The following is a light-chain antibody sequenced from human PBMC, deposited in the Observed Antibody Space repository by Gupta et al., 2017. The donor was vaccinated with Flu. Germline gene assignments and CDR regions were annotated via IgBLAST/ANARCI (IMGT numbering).Light chain of an antibody. Sequence: IVLTQSPATLSLSPGARAILSCRASQSVNIYLAWSQQKPGQPPRLLMFDASKPASGIPARIIGSGCGTDYTLLISTRQPADFSVDYCQQHSGMQPYTFGQGTKVDI. V-gene: IGKV3-11*01. J-gene: IGKJ2*01. CDR3: QQHSGMQPYT. CDR2: DAS. CDR1: QSVNIY.